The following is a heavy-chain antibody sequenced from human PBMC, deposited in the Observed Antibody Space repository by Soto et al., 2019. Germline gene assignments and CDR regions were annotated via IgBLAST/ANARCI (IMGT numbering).Heavy chain of an antibody. V-gene: IGHV4-30-2*01. J-gene: IGHJ4*02. Sequence: SETLSLTCAVSGGSISSGGYSWSWIRQPPGKGLEWIGYIYHSGSTYYNPSLKSRVTISVDRSKNQFSLKLSSVTAADTAVYYCARADSSSWLFDYWGQGTLVTVSS. D-gene: IGHD6-13*01. CDR2: IYHSGST. CDR1: GGSISSGGYS. CDR3: ARADSSSWLFDY.